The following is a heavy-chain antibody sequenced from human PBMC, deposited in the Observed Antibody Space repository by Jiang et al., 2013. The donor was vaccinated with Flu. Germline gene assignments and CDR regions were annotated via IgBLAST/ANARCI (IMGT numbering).Heavy chain of an antibody. Sequence: GPGLVKPSETLSLICTVSGVSISDYYWSWIRQPPGKGLEWIGYMFYSGSTNSNPSLKSRVTISLDTSKNQFSLNLSSVTAADTAVYYCARADLVVTAPLLFDSWGQGTLVTVSS. J-gene: IGHJ4*02. CDR2: MFYSGST. CDR3: ARADLVVTAPLLFDS. D-gene: IGHD2-21*02. CDR1: GVSISDYY. V-gene: IGHV4-59*12.